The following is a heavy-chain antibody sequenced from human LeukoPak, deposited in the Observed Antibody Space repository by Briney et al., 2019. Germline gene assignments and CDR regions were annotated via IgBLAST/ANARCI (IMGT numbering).Heavy chain of an antibody. CDR1: GFTFDDCA. CDR2: ISWNSGSI. V-gene: IGHV3-9*03. Sequence: GGSLRLSCAASGFTFDDCAMHWVRQAPGKGLEWVSGISWNSGSIGYADSVKGRFTISRDNAKNSLYLQMNSLRAEDMALYYCAKGGGGYSYYYYMDVWGKGTTVTVSS. J-gene: IGHJ6*03. CDR3: AKGGGGYSYYYYMDV. D-gene: IGHD3-10*01.